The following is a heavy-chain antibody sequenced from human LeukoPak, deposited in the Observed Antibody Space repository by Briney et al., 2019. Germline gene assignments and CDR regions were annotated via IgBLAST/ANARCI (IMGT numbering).Heavy chain of an antibody. D-gene: IGHD1-14*01. CDR2: IYSTGEN. CDR1: GYSISSSTW. J-gene: IGHJ5*02. CDR3: TGNQPLLSSFDH. Sequence: SETLSLTCAVSGYSISSSTWWNWVRQPPGKGLEWIGEIYSTGENNKNPSLKSRVTMSLDKPKNEFSLRLTSVTAADTAMHYCTGNQPLLSSFDHWGQGTLVTVSS. V-gene: IGHV4-4*02.